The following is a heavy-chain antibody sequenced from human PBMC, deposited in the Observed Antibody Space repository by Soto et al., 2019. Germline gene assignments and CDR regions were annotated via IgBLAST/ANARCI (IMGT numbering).Heavy chain of an antibody. CDR2: IYYSGST. V-gene: IGHV4-30-4*01. D-gene: IGHD3-16*01. J-gene: IGHJ5*02. CDR3: ARDQGGRFDP. CDR1: GGSISSGGYY. Sequence: SETLCLTCTVSGGSISSGGYYWSWIRQPPGKGLEWIGYIYYSGSTYYNPSLKSRVTISVDTSKNQFSLKLSSVTAADTAVYYCARDQGGRFDPWGQGTLVTVSS.